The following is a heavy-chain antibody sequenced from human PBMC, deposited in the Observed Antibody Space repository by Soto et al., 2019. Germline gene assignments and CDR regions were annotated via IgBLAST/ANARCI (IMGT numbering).Heavy chain of an antibody. CDR1: GGSIRSGGYY. CDR2: ISYSGTT. J-gene: IGHJ4*02. Sequence: KPSETLSLTCTVSGGSIRSGGYYWSWIRQHPGKGLEWIGYISYSGTTYYNPSLESRVTISADTSKNQFSLKLTSVTAADTAVYYCARRVPIAGLFDYWGQGTLVTVSS. CDR3: ARRVPIAGLFDY. D-gene: IGHD6-13*01. V-gene: IGHV4-31*03.